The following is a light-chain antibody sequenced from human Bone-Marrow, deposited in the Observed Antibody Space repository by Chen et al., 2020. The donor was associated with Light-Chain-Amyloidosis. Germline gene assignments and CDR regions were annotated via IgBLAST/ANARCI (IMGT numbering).Light chain of an antibody. Sequence: EIVLTQSPGTLSLSPGERATLSCRASQTISRNFLAWYQQKPGQAPRLIISGASRRATGIPYRFSGSGSGTDFSLTISRLAPEDFAVYYCQQYVSSPYTFGQGTKLEIK. CDR2: GAS. CDR1: QTISRNF. CDR3: QQYVSSPYT. V-gene: IGKV3-20*01. J-gene: IGKJ2*01.